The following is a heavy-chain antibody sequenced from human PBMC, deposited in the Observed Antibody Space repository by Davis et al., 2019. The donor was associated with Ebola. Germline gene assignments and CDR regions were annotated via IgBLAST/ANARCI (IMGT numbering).Heavy chain of an antibody. CDR2: INPSGGST. CDR1: GGTFSSYA. CDR3: ARGLLWFGELFTRGWFDP. Sequence: ASVKVSCKASGGTFSSYAISWVRQAPGQGLEWMGIINPSGGSTSYAQKFQGRVTMTRNTSISTAYMELSSLRSEDTAVYYCARGLLWFGELFTRGWFDPWGQGTLVTVSS. D-gene: IGHD3-10*01. V-gene: IGHV1-8*02. J-gene: IGHJ5*02.